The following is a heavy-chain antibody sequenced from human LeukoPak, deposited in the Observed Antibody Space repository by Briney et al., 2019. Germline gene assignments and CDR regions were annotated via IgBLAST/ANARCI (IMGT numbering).Heavy chain of an antibody. Sequence: GGSLRLSCVASGFTFSSYSMNWVRQAPGKGLEWVSSISSSSSYIYYADSVKGRFTISRDNAKNSLYLQMNSLRAEDTAVYYCARSRSVSNYKGMDVWGQGTTVTVSS. CDR1: GFTFSSYS. CDR2: ISSSSSYI. D-gene: IGHD5/OR15-5a*01. V-gene: IGHV3-21*01. J-gene: IGHJ6*02. CDR3: ARSRSVSNYKGMDV.